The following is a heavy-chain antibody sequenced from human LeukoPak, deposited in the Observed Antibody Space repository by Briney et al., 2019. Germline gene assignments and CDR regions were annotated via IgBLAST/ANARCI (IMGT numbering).Heavy chain of an antibody. V-gene: IGHV4-39*07. CDR2: IYYSGST. Sequence: PSETLSLTCTVSGGSISSSSYYWGWIRQPPGKGLERIGSIYYSGSTYYNPSLKSRVTISVDTSKNQFSLKLSSVTAADTAVYYCARDGVAARANFDYWGQGTLVTVSS. CDR1: GGSISSSSYY. D-gene: IGHD6-6*01. CDR3: ARDGVAARANFDY. J-gene: IGHJ4*02.